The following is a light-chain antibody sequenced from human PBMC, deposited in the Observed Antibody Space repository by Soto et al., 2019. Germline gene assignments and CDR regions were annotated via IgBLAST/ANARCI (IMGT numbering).Light chain of an antibody. CDR2: GAS. J-gene: IGKJ1*01. Sequence: EIVMTQYPDTLSVSPGERASLSCRASQSVSSSYLAWYQQKPGQAPRLLIYGASSRATGIPDRFSGSGSGTDFTLTISRLEPEDFAVYYCQQYGSSPVTFGQGTKVDIK. V-gene: IGKV3-20*01. CDR3: QQYGSSPVT. CDR1: QSVSSSY.